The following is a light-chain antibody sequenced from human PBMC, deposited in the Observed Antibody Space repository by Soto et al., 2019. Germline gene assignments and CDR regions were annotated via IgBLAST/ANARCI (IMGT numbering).Light chain of an antibody. CDR1: QSINNW. CDR3: HQYNRYLWT. CDR2: GAS. J-gene: IGKJ1*01. Sequence: DIQMTQSPSTLSASVGDRATITCRASQSINNWVAWYQQKPGKAPKLLIYGASSLESGVPSRFSGSGSGTEFTLTISSLQPDDCATYYCHQYNRYLWTVGQGTKVDIK. V-gene: IGKV1-5*01.